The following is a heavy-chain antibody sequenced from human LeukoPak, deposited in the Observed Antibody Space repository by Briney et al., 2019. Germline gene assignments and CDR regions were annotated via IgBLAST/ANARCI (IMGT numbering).Heavy chain of an antibody. D-gene: IGHD3-10*01. J-gene: IGHJ5*02. V-gene: IGHV1-18*01. CDR3: ARHFPQIEMVRGDIHPGYNWFDP. CDR2: ISAYNGNT. CDR1: GYTFATCD. Sequence: ASVKVSCKASGYTFATCDINWVRQAPGQGLEWMGWISAYNGNTNYAQKLQGRVTMTTDTSTSTAYMELRSLRSDDTAVYYCARHFPQIEMVRGDIHPGYNWFDPWGQGTLVTVSS.